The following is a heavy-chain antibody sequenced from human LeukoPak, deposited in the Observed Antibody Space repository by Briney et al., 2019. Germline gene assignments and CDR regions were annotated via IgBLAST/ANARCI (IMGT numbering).Heavy chain of an antibody. V-gene: IGHV3-21*01. D-gene: IGHD4-17*01. CDR1: GFTFSSYS. Sequence: GSLRLSCAASGFTFSSYSMNWVRQAPGKGLEWDSSISSSSSYIYYADSVKGRFTISRDNAKNSLYLQMNSLSAEDTAVYYCARAGDDYGDPYYFDYWGQGTLVTVSS. CDR3: ARAGDDYGDPYYFDY. CDR2: ISSSSSYI. J-gene: IGHJ4*02.